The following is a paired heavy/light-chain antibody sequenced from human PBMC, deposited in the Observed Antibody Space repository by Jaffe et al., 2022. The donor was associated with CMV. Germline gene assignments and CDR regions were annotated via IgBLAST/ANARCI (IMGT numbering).Heavy chain of an antibody. CDR2: IHYTGAT. J-gene: IGHJ4*02. V-gene: IGHV4-59*11. CDR1: GGSITGHH. Sequence: QVHLQESGPGLVRPTETLSLTCTVSGGSITGHHWSWIRQSPGKGLEWIGFIHYTGATNYNPSLKNRVSISVDTSKNQLSLRVTSVTTADTSIYYCARDGCGVTTCYDHWGQGTLVTVSS. CDR3: ARDGCGVTTCYDH. D-gene: IGHD2-2*01.
Light chain of an antibody. CDR3: QTYDNNVLWV. Sequence: QSVLTQPPSVSGAPGQRVTISCTGSSSNIGAGYDVYWYQQLPGKAPKLLFSGTNSRPSGLPDRFSASKSGPSASLAITGLQTEDEADYYCQTYDNNVLWVFGGGTKVTVL. CDR2: GTN. J-gene: IGLJ3*02. V-gene: IGLV1-40*01. CDR1: SSNIGAGYD.